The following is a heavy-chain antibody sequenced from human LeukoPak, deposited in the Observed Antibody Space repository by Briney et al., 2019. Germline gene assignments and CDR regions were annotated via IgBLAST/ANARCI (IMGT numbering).Heavy chain of an antibody. Sequence: SETLSLTCTVSGGSISSDNYYWGWIRQPPGRALEWVGSIHYSGVTYYNPSLKSRVTISVDTSKNHFSLKLSSVTAADTAVYYCARQIHGERKLDWFDPWGQGTLVTVSS. CDR2: IHYSGVT. CDR1: GGSISSDNYY. J-gene: IGHJ5*02. CDR3: ARQIHGERKLDWFDP. D-gene: IGHD3-10*01. V-gene: IGHV4-39*02.